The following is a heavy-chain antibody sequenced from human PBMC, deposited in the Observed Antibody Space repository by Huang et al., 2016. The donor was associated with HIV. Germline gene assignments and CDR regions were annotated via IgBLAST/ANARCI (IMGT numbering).Heavy chain of an antibody. CDR1: GGSISSSSYY. CDR3: AAHGRIVGIPAAPLRFDP. CDR2: IYHSGPT. V-gene: IGHV4-39*01. J-gene: IGHJ5*02. Sequence: QLQLQESGPGLVKPSETLSLTCTVSGGSISSSSYYGGWIRQPPGKGLEWIGSIYHSGPTSSNPSLKRRVTISVDTSRTQFYLKLSSVTAADTAVYYCAAHGRIVGIPAAPLRFDPWGQGTLVTVSS. D-gene: IGHD6-13*01.